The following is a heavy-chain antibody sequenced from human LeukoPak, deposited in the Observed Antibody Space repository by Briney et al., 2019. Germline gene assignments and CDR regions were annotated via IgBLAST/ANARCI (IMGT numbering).Heavy chain of an antibody. CDR3: ARARQGDFDY. V-gene: IGHV3-7*05. CDR1: GFTFSTYW. D-gene: IGHD3-10*01. J-gene: IGHJ4*02. Sequence: PRGSLRLSCAASGFTFSTYWMSWVRQAPGKGLEWVANIRQDGSAKYYVDSVKGRFTISRDNAQNSLLLQMNSLGAEDTAVYYCARARQGDFDYWGQGTLVTVSS. CDR2: IRQDGSAK.